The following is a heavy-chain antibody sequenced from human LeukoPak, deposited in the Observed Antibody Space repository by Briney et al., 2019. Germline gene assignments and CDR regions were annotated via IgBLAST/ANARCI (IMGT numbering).Heavy chain of an antibody. J-gene: IGHJ4*02. CDR3: ARAVTGTTIFLDY. Sequence: PGGSLRLSCAASGFIVSSNYMSWVRQAPGKGLEWVSIIYSGGTTYYADSVKGRFTISRDNSENMLYLQMNSLRAEDTAVYYCARAVTGTTIFLDYWGQGTLVTVSS. D-gene: IGHD1-7*01. V-gene: IGHV3-66*01. CDR1: GFIVSSNY. CDR2: IYSGGTT.